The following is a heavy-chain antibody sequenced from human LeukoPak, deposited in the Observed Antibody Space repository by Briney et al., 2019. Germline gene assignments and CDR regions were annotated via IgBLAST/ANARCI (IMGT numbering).Heavy chain of an antibody. J-gene: IGHJ4*02. D-gene: IGHD6-13*01. Sequence: ASVKVSCKASGYTFTSYYMHWVRHAPGQGLEWMGIINPSGGSTSYAQKFQGRVTMTRDTSTSTVYMELSSLRSEDTAVYYCARVQLQVAAAGTLSEFDYWGQGTLVTVSS. CDR3: ARVQLQVAAAGTLSEFDY. CDR2: INPSGGST. CDR1: GYTFTSYY. V-gene: IGHV1-46*01.